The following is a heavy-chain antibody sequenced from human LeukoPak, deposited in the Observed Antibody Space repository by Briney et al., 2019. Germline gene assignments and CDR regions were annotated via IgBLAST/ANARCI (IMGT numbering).Heavy chain of an antibody. CDR3: ARQNLLTTLLDS. CDR1: GGSISNYY. Sequence: PSETLSLTCTVSGGSISNYYWNWIRQPAGKGLEWIGRVYISESTNYNPSLTSRVTISLDKSKNQFSLNLSSVTAADTAVYYCARQNLLTTLLDSWGQGTLVTVSS. CDR2: VYISEST. V-gene: IGHV4-4*07. D-gene: IGHD2/OR15-2a*01. J-gene: IGHJ4*02.